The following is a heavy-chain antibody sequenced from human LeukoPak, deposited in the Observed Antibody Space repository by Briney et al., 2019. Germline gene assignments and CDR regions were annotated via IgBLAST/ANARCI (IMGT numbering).Heavy chain of an antibody. V-gene: IGHV6-1*01. Sequence: SQTLSLTCAISVDIFSINNPAWNWIRQSPSRVLELLGSTYYRSKWSNDYAVYVKSRITINQETCKNEFSLQLNSVTPEDAAVYYCARGVAGSGFDYWGQGTLVTVSS. J-gene: IGHJ4*02. CDR2: TYYRSKWSN. CDR3: ARGVAGSGFDY. D-gene: IGHD6-19*01. CDR1: VDIFSINNPA.